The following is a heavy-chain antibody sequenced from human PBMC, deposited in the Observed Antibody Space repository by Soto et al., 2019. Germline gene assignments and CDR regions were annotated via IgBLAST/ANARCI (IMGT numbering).Heavy chain of an antibody. J-gene: IGHJ3*02. CDR3: ARDKGYLDAFDI. D-gene: IGHD1-26*01. CDR1: GFTFSSYS. CDR2: ISSSSSYI. Sequence: EGSLRLSCAASGFTFSSYSMNWVRQAPGKGLEWVSSISSSSSYIYYADSVKGRFTISRDNAKNSLYLQMNSLRAEDTAVYYCARDKGYLDAFDIWGQGTMVTVSS. V-gene: IGHV3-21*01.